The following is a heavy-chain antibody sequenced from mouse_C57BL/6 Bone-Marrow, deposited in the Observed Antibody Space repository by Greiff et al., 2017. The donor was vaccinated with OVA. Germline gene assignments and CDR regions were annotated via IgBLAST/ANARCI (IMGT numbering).Heavy chain of an antibody. CDR1: GFTFSSYG. D-gene: IGHD3-2*02. CDR3: ARHTDQAAY. J-gene: IGHJ3*01. CDR2: ISSGGSYT. Sequence: EVQRVESGGDLVKPGGSLKLSCAASGFTFSSYGMSWVRQTPDKRLEWVATISSGGSYTYYPDSVKGRFTISRDNAKNTLYLQMSSLKSEDTAMYYCARHTDQAAYWGQGTLVTVSA. V-gene: IGHV5-6*01.